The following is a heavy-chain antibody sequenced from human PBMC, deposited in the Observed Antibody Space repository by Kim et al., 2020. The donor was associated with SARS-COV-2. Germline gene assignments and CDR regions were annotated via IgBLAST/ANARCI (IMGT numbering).Heavy chain of an antibody. CDR3: ARERLRFGELLPEYFQH. D-gene: IGHD3-10*01. J-gene: IGHJ1*01. V-gene: IGHV4-34*01. Sequence: LKSRVTISVDTSKNQFSLKLSSVTAADTAVYYCARERLRFGELLPEYFQHWGQGTLVTVSS.